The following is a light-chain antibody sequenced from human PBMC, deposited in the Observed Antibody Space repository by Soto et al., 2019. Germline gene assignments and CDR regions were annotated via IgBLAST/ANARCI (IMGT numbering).Light chain of an antibody. V-gene: IGKV3-20*01. J-gene: IGKJ1*01. CDR1: QGVSSTY. CDR3: QQFGGSSRT. CDR2: GAS. Sequence: EIVLTQSPGTLSLSPGERATLSCRASQGVSSTYLAWYQQKPGQAPRLLIYGASFRATGIPDRFSGSGSGTDFTLTISRLEPDAFAVYYCQQFGGSSRTFGQGTKVEIK.